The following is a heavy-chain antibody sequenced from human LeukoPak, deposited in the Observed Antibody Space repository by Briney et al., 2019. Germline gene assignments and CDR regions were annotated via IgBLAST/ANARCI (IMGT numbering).Heavy chain of an antibody. V-gene: IGHV1-2*02. CDR1: GYTFTGYY. CDR2: INPNSGGT. D-gene: IGHD3-9*01. Sequence: GASVKVSCKPAGYTFTGYYMHWVRQAPGQGLEWMGWINPNSGGTNYAQKFQGRGTMTRDTSISTAYMELSRLRSDDTAVDYCARMIRYFDWLLREVYYFDYWGQGTLVSVSS. J-gene: IGHJ4*02. CDR3: ARMIRYFDWLLREVYYFDY.